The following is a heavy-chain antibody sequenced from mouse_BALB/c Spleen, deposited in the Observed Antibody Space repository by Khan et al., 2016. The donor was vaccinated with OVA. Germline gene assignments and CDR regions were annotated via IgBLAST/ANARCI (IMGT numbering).Heavy chain of an antibody. CDR2: IDPFNGGT. Sequence: EVQLQQSGPELMKPGASVKISCKASGYSFTSYYIHWVKQSHGKSLEWIGYIDPFNGGTSYNQKFKGKATLTLDKSSSTAYLHLSSLTSEDSAVYFCARGGLGLRAYAMDYWGQGTSDTVSS. CDR1: GYSFTSYY. V-gene: IGHV1S135*01. J-gene: IGHJ4*01. D-gene: IGHD3-1*01. CDR3: ARGGLGLRAYAMDY.